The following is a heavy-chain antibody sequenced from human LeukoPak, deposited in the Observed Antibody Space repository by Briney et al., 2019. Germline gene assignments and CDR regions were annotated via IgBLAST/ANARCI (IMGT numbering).Heavy chain of an antibody. CDR2: INPNSGGT. Sequence: VSVKVSCKASGYTFTGYYMHWVRQAPGQGLEWMGWINPNSGGTNYAQKFQGRVTMTRDTSISTAYMELSRLRSDDTAVYYCARDPTSIAARFDPWGQGTLVTVSS. J-gene: IGHJ5*02. CDR1: GYTFTGYY. V-gene: IGHV1-2*02. D-gene: IGHD6-6*01. CDR3: ARDPTSIAARFDP.